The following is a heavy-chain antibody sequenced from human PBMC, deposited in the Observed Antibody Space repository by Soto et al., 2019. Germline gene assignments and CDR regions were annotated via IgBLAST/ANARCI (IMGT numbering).Heavy chain of an antibody. CDR1: GGSFSGYY. CDR3: ARGAAARLYYYYYYYMDV. V-gene: IGHV4-34*01. D-gene: IGHD6-6*01. Sequence: QVQLQQWGAGLLKPSETLSLTCAVYGGSFSGYYWSWIRQPPGKGLEWIGEINHSGSTNYNPSLKSRVTISVDTSKNQFSLKLSSVTAADTAVYYCARGAAARLYYYYYYYMDVWGKGTTVTVSS. J-gene: IGHJ6*03. CDR2: INHSGST.